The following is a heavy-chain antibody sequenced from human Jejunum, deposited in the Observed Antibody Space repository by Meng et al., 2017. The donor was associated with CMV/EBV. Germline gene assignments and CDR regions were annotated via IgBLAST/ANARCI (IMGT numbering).Heavy chain of an antibody. Sequence: AASGFTFSSCAMHWVRQAPGKGLEWVSSISISSYTYYADSVKGRFTISRDNAKNSLYLQMNSLRAEDTAVYYCARVVKGGNYLEYWGQGTLVTVSS. CDR2: ISISSYT. CDR1: GFTFSSCA. J-gene: IGHJ4*02. D-gene: IGHD4-23*01. V-gene: IGHV3-21*01. CDR3: ARVVKGGNYLEY.